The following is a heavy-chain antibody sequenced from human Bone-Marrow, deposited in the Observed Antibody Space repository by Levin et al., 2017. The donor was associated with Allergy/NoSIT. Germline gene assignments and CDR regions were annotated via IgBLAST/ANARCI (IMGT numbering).Heavy chain of an antibody. Sequence: PGGSLRLSCAASGFSFSNAWMSWARQAPGKGLEWVGRIKSKTDGWTIEYAAPVKGRFTISRDDSKNTLYLQMNSLKTEDTAVYYCTTYSSSWYYFDYWGQGTLVTVSS. D-gene: IGHD6-13*01. CDR3: TTYSSSWYYFDY. J-gene: IGHJ4*02. V-gene: IGHV3-15*01. CDR1: GFSFSNAW. CDR2: IKSKTDGWTI.